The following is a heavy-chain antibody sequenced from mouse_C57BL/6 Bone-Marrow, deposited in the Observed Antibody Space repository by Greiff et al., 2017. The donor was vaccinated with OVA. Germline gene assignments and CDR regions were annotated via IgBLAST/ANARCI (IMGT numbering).Heavy chain of an antibody. CDR1: GYTFTDYY. CDR3: ARAYYSKRYFDV. CDR2: INPYNGGT. V-gene: IGHV1-19*01. D-gene: IGHD2-5*01. J-gene: IGHJ1*03. Sequence: VQLQQSGPVLVKPGASVKMSCKASGYTFTDYYMNWVKQSHGKSLEWIGVINPYNGGTSYNQKFKGKATLTVDKSSSTAYMELNSLTSGDTAVYYCARAYYSKRYFDVWGTGTTVTVSS.